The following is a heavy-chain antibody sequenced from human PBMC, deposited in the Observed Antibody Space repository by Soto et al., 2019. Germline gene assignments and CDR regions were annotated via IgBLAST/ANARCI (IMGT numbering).Heavy chain of an antibody. CDR3: ARVADY. Sequence: QVRLVESGGGVVEPGRSLRLSCVASGFTINRFGMEWVRQAPGKGLEWVALISSDGRNEYYSDSVKGRFTISRDMSKNTVYLQMNRLRVEDTAVYYCARVADYWGQGTLVTVSS. CDR2: ISSDGRNE. CDR1: GFTINRFG. J-gene: IGHJ4*02. V-gene: IGHV3-30*03.